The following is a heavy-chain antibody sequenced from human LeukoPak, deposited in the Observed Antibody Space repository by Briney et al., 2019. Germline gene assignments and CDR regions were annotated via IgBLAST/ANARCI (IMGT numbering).Heavy chain of an antibody. CDR1: GFTFSSYW. CDR3: ARGLSRSYYAGYFDY. J-gene: IGHJ4*02. V-gene: IGHV3-7*04. D-gene: IGHD1-26*01. CDR2: IKQDGSEK. Sequence: GGSLRLSCAASGFTFSSYWMSWVRQAPGKGLEWVANIKQDGSEKYYVDSVKGRFTISRDNAKNSLYLQMNSLRAEDTAVYYCARGLSRSYYAGYFDYWGQGTLVTVSS.